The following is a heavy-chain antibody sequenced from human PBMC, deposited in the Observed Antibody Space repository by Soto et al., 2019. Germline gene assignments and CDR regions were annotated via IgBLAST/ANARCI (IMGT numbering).Heavy chain of an antibody. J-gene: IGHJ6*02. CDR3: ARLLASLGYGMDV. CDR2: IYYSGST. V-gene: IGHV4-39*01. CDR1: GGSIISYY. D-gene: IGHD1-26*01. Sequence: SETLSLTCTVSGGSIISYYWGWIRQPPGKGLEWIGSIYYSGSTYYNPSLKSRVTISVDTSKNQFSLKLSSVTAADTAVYYCARLLASLGYGMDVWGQGTTVTVSS.